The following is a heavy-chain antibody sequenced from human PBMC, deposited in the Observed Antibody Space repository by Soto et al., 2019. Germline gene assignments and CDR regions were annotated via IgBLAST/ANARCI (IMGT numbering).Heavy chain of an antibody. CDR2: INSDGSST. D-gene: IGHD2-15*01. Sequence: EVQLVESGGGLVQPGGSLRLSCAASGFTFSSYWMHWVRQAPGKGLVWVSRINSDGSSTSYADSVKGRFTISRDNAKNTLYLQINSLRAEDTAVYYCARDPIPDIVVVVAATPGYNWFDPWGQGTLVTVSS. CDR1: GFTFSSYW. CDR3: ARDPIPDIVVVVAATPGYNWFDP. V-gene: IGHV3-74*01. J-gene: IGHJ5*02.